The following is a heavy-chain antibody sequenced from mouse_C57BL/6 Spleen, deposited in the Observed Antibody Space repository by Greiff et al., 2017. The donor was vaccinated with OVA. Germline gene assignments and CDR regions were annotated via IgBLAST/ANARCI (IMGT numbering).Heavy chain of an antibody. J-gene: IGHJ2*01. CDR1: GFNIKDYY. V-gene: IGHV14-1*01. D-gene: IGHD1-1*01. CDR2: IDPEDGDT. Sequence: EVQLQKSGAELVRPGASVKLSCTASGFNIKDYYMHWVKQRPEQGLEWIGRIDPEDGDTEYAPKFQGKATMTADTSSNTAYLQLSSLTSEDTAVYYCTTPDYYGSSPYYFDYWGQGTTLTVSS. CDR3: TTPDYYGSSPYYFDY.